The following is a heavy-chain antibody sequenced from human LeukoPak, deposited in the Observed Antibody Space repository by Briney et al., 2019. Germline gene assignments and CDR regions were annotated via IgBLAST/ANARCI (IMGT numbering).Heavy chain of an antibody. CDR1: GGSISSSNW. J-gene: IGHJ4*02. CDR2: IYHSGSP. D-gene: IGHD1-1*01. CDR3: ARVNINNWHSCDY. Sequence: SETLSLTCAVSGGSISSSNWWGWVRQPPGKGLEWIGEIYHSGSPNYNPSLKSRVTISVDKSRNHFSLNLSSVTAADTAVYYCARVNINNWHSCDYWGQGTLVTVSS. V-gene: IGHV4-4*02.